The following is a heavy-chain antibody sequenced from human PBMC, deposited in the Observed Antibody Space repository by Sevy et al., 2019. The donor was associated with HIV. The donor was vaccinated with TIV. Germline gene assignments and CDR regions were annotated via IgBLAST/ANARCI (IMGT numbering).Heavy chain of an antibody. CDR2: IGWNGDRV. D-gene: IGHD2-15*01. Sequence: GGSLRLSCAASGFTFGDYAMHWVRQTPGKGLEWVSGIGWNGDRVIYADSMKGRFTISRDNRKNYLFLHVDSLRAEDTAVYHCGKDKDGGTTSVVDYWGQGTLVTVSS. CDR3: GKDKDGGTTSVVDY. CDR1: GFTFGDYA. J-gene: IGHJ4*02. V-gene: IGHV3-9*01.